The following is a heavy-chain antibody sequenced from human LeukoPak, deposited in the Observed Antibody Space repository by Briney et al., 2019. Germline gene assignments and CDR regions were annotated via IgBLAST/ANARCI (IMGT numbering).Heavy chain of an antibody. V-gene: IGHV1-8*01. J-gene: IGHJ6*02. CDR2: MNPNSGNT. CDR1: GYTFTSYD. Sequence: ASVKVSCKASGYTFTSYDINWVRQATGQGLEWMGWMNPNSGNTGYAQKFQGRVTMTRNTSISTAYMELSSLRSEDTAVYYCARKGYCSGGSCYYYYYYGMDVWGQGTTVTVSS. CDR3: ARKGYCSGGSCYYYYYYGMDV. D-gene: IGHD2-15*01.